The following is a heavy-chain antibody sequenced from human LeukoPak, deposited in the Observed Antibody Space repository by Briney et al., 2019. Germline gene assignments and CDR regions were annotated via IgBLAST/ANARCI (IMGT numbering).Heavy chain of an antibody. CDR2: ISSSGSTI. V-gene: IGHV3-48*03. J-gene: IGHJ4*02. CDR3: ARHRVGIAADY. Sequence: GGSLRLSCAASGFSFSSYEMNWVRQAPGKGLEWVSYISSSGSTIYYADSVKGRFTISRDNAKNSLYLQMNSLRAEDTAVYYCARHRVGIAADYWGQGTLVTASS. CDR1: GFSFSSYE. D-gene: IGHD6-13*01.